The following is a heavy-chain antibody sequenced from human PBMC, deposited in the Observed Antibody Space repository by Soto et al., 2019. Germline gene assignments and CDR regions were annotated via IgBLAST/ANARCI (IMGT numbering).Heavy chain of an antibody. Sequence: QVQLQQWGAGLLKPSETLSLTCTVYGGSFSTYYWSWIRQPPGKGLEWIGEINHSGNTNYNPSLMGRVTMSFDTSKNKFSLKLNSVTAADTAVYYCTGPYPYYFDSWGQGTLVTVSS. CDR1: GGSFSTYY. CDR3: TGPYPYYFDS. CDR2: INHSGNT. J-gene: IGHJ4*02. V-gene: IGHV4-34*01.